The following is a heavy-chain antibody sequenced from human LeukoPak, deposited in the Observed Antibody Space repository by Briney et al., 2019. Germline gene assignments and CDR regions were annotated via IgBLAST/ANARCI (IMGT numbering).Heavy chain of an antibody. CDR3: ASLYSYGSYFDY. Sequence: SETLSLTCAVSGGSISSGGYPWSWIRQPPGKGLEWIGYIYHSGSTYYNPSLKSRVTISVDRSKNQFSLKLSSVTAADTAVYYCASLYSYGSYFDYWGQGTLVTVSS. J-gene: IGHJ4*02. D-gene: IGHD5-18*01. CDR2: IYHSGST. V-gene: IGHV4-30-2*01. CDR1: GGSISSGGYP.